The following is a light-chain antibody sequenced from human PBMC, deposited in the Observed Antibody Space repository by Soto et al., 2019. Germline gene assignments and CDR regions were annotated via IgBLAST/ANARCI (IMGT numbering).Light chain of an antibody. CDR3: QQRSNRPLIFT. V-gene: IGKV3-11*01. Sequence: EIVLTQSPAILSLSPGERATLSCRASQSVSSYLAWYQQKPAQAPRLLIYDASKRATGIPARFSGSGSGTDFNLTISSLEPEDFAVYYCQQRSNRPLIFTFGPGTKVDIK. CDR1: QSVSSY. J-gene: IGKJ3*01. CDR2: DAS.